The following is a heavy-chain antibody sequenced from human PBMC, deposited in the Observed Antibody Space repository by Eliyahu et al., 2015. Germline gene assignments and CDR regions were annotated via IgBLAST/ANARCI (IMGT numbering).Heavy chain of an antibody. CDR2: MDGDETST. J-gene: IGHJ4*02. V-gene: IGHV3-74*01. Sequence: EEQLAESGGGLVQPGGSLRLSCAASGFTFSTYRMHWVRQPPGKGLVWVSHMDGDETSTTYADSVKGRFTISRDNAKNTLYLQMNSLRAEDTAVYYCVADFDFWGQGTLVTVSS. CDR1: GFTFSTYR. CDR3: VADFDF.